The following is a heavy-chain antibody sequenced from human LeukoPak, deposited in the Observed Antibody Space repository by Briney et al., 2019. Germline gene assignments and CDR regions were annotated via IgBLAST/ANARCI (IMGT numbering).Heavy chain of an antibody. CDR3: ARAEVLVNWNYSPVWFDP. Sequence: SQTPSLTCTVSGGSISSGGYYWSWIRQHPGKGLEWIGYIYYSGSTNYNPSLKSRVTISVDTSKNQFSLKLSSVTAADTAVYYCARAEVLVNWNYSPVWFDPWGQGTLVTVSS. J-gene: IGHJ5*02. CDR1: GGSISSGGYY. D-gene: IGHD1-7*01. CDR2: IYYSGST. V-gene: IGHV4-31*03.